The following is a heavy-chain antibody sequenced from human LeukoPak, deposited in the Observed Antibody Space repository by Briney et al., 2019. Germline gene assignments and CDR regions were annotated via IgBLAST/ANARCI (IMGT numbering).Heavy chain of an antibody. D-gene: IGHD3-22*01. J-gene: IGHJ4*02. Sequence: PGGSLRLSCAASGFTFSNAWMSWVRQAPGKGLEWVGRIKSKTDGGTTDYAAPVKGRFTISRDDSKNTLYLQMNSLKTEDTAVYYCTGHDYYDSSGYWPLDYWGQGTLVTVSS. CDR2: IKSKTDGGTT. V-gene: IGHV3-15*01. CDR1: GFTFSNAW. CDR3: TGHDYYDSSGYWPLDY.